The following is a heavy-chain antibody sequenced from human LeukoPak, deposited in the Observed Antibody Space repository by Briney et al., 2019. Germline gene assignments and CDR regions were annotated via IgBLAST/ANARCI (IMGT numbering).Heavy chain of an antibody. Sequence: GGSLRLSCAASGFTFSSYWMNWARQAPGKGLEWVSYISGSSSTIYYADSVKGRFTIFRDNAKNSLYLQMNSLRAEDTAVYYCPLGGVGMPFDYWGQGTLVTVSS. CDR2: ISGSSSTI. V-gene: IGHV3-48*01. CDR1: GFTFSSYW. J-gene: IGHJ4*02. CDR3: PLGGVGMPFDY. D-gene: IGHD3-16*01.